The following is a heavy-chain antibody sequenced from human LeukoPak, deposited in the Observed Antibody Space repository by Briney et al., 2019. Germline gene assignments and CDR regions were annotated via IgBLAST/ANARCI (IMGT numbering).Heavy chain of an antibody. CDR3: ARDGYRVTGYYYYMDV. CDR2: IYYSGST. J-gene: IGHJ6*03. Sequence: SETLSLTCTVSGGSISSYYWSWIRQPPGKGLEWIGYIYYSGSTNYNPSLKSRVTMSVDTSRTQFSLNLSSVTAADTAVYYCARDGYRVTGYYYYMDVWGKGTTVTVSS. CDR1: GGSISSYY. D-gene: IGHD6-13*01. V-gene: IGHV4-59*12.